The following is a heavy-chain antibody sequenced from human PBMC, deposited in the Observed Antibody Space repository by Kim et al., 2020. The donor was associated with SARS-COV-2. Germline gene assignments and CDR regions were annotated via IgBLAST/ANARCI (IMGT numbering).Heavy chain of an antibody. V-gene: IGHV3-23*01. J-gene: IGHJ4*02. CDR3: AKKGHSSPSFDY. D-gene: IGHD3-22*01. Sequence: GGSLRLSCAASGFTFSSYAMSWVRQAPGKGLEWVSGISGSGVTTNYADSVKGRFTISRDNSKNTLYLQMNSLRVEDTAVFYCAKKGHSSPSFDYWGQGTLVTVSS. CDR2: ISGSGVTT. CDR1: GFTFSSYA.